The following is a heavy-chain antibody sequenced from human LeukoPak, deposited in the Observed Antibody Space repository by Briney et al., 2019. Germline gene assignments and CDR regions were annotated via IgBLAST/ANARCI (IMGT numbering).Heavy chain of an antibody. CDR1: GFTFSSYE. CDR3: ARIYDSSDY. CDR2: ISSSGSTI. Sequence: GESLRLSCAAAGFTFSSYEMNWVRQAPGKGLEWVSYISSSGSTIYYADSVKGRFTISRDNAKNSLYLQMNSLRAEDTAVYYCARIYDSSDYRGQGTLVTVSS. V-gene: IGHV3-48*03. J-gene: IGHJ4*02. D-gene: IGHD3-22*01.